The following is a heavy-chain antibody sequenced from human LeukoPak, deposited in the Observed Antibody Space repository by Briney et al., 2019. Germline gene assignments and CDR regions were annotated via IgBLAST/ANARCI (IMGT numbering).Heavy chain of an antibody. J-gene: IGHJ3*02. Sequence: GASVKVSCKASGYTFTDYYMHWVRQAPGQGLEWMGWINPDSGVTNYPQKFQGRVTMTRDTSSSTAYMELIRLRSDDTAVYYCARDGTSDIWGQGTMVTVSS. D-gene: IGHD2-15*01. CDR2: INPDSGVT. V-gene: IGHV1-2*02. CDR3: ARDGTSDI. CDR1: GYTFTDYY.